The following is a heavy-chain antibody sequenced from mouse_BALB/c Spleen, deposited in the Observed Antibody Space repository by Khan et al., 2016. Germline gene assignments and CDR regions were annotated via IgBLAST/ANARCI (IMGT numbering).Heavy chain of an antibody. Sequence: QLQLKQSGAELVRPGTSVKVSCKASGYAFTNYLIEWVKQRPGQGLEWIGVINPGSGGTNYNEKFKGKATLTADKSSSTAYMQLSSLTSDDSAVYFCARYDGNYYAMDYWGQGTSVTVSS. D-gene: IGHD2-3*01. CDR1: GYAFTNYL. CDR2: INPGSGGT. J-gene: IGHJ4*01. V-gene: IGHV1-54*01. CDR3: ARYDGNYYAMDY.